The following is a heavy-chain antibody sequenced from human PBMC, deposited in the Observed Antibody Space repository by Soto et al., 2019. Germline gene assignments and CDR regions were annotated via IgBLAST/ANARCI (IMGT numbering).Heavy chain of an antibody. V-gene: IGHV1-18*04. CDR1: GYTFTSYG. CDR3: ARDLSSGWYSAYYYYGMDV. D-gene: IGHD6-19*01. Sequence: GASVKVSCKASGYTFTSYGISCVRQAPGQGLEWMGWISAYNGNTNYAQKLQGRVTMTTDTSTSTAYMELRSLRSDDTAVYYCARDLSSGWYSAYYYYGMDVWGQGTTVTVSS. CDR2: ISAYNGNT. J-gene: IGHJ6*02.